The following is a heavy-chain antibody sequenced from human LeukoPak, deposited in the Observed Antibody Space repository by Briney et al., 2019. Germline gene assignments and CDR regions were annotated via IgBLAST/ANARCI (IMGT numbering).Heavy chain of an antibody. CDR3: VRGVRYSSGWYGEYYFDY. CDR2: IYYRGST. J-gene: IGHJ4*02. V-gene: IGHV4-39*01. D-gene: IGHD6-19*01. Sequence: PSETLSLTCTVSGDSISSSSYYWGWIRQPPGKGLEWIRSIYYRGSTYYNPSLKSRVTISVDTSKNQFSLKLSSVTAADTAVYYCVRGVRYSSGWYGEYYFDYWGQGTLVTVSS. CDR1: GDSISSSSYY.